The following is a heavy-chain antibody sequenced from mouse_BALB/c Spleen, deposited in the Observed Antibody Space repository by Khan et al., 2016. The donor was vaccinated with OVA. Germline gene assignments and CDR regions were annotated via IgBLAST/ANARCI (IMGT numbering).Heavy chain of an antibody. J-gene: IGHJ4*01. V-gene: IGHV2-9*02. CDR3: ARDLYYYGISYAMDY. CDR1: GFSLTSYG. Sequence: QVQLQQSGPGLVAPSQSLSITCTVSGFSLTSYGVHWVRQPPGKGLEWLGVIWAGGSTNYNSALMSRLSISKDNSKSQVFLKMNSLQTDDTAMYYCARDLYYYGISYAMDYWGQGTSVTVSS. D-gene: IGHD1-1*01. CDR2: IWAGGST.